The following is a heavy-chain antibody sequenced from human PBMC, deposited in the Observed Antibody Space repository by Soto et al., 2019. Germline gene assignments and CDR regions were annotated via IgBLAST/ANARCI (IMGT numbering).Heavy chain of an antibody. J-gene: IGHJ6*02. V-gene: IGHV3-74*01. CDR2: INSDGGDT. CDR1: GFTFTTYW. CDR3: ASTITMVRGHGMDV. D-gene: IGHD3-10*01. Sequence: EVQLVESGGGLVQPGGSLRLSCAASGFTFTTYWMHWVRQTPGKGLVWVSRINSDGGDTSYADSVKGRFTISRDNAKNTLYLKMNRLRAEDTAVYYCASTITMVRGHGMDVWGQGTTVTVSS.